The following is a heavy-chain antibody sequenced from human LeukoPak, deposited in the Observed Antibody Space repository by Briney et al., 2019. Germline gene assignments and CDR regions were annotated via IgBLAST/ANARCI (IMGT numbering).Heavy chain of an antibody. CDR1: GFTFSSYW. CDR2: INSDGSST. CDR3: ARLYYDFWSGSQS. V-gene: IGHV3-74*01. D-gene: IGHD3-3*01. J-gene: IGHJ4*02. Sequence: GGSLRLSCAASGFTFSSYWMHWARQAPGKGLVWVSRINSDGSSTSYADSVKGRFTISRDNAKNTLYLQMNSLRAEDTAVYYCARLYYDFWSGSQSWGQGTLVTVSS.